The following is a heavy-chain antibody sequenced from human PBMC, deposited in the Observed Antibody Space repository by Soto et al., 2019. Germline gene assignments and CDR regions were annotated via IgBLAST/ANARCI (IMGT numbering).Heavy chain of an antibody. D-gene: IGHD3-10*01. J-gene: IGHJ3*02. CDR1: GGTLSDHG. Sequence: QVQLEQSGAEVKKPGSSVKVSCKASGGTLSDHGVAWLRQAPGQGLEWMGGTIPVVNTAKYAQKFQGIVTVTADKFTNIVYMELSSLRSEDTAFYFCARGVYGSGNYYTGPSAFDIWGQGTMVIVSS. CDR2: TIPVVNTA. V-gene: IGHV1-69*06. CDR3: ARGVYGSGNYYTGPSAFDI.